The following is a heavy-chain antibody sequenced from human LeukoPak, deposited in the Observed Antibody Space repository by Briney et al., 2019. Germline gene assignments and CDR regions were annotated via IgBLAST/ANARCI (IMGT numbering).Heavy chain of an antibody. CDR1: GGSISSYY. D-gene: IGHD3-10*01. J-gene: IGHJ6*03. CDR3: ARDLYTSGSSHYYYYMAV. V-gene: IGHV4-4*07. CDR2: IYTSGST. Sequence: PSETLSLTCTVSGGSISSYYWIWIRQPAGKGLEWIGRIYTSGSTNYNPSLKSRVTISVDKSKNQFSLKLSSVTAADTAVYYCARDLYTSGSSHYYYYMAVWGNGTTVTVSS.